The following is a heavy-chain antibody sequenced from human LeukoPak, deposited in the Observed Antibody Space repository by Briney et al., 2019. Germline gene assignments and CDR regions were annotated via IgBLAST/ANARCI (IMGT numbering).Heavy chain of an antibody. CDR1: GFTFSSYA. J-gene: IGHJ3*02. Sequence: GGSLRLSCAASGFTFSSYAMHWVRQAPGKGLEWVAVISYDGSSKYYADSVKGRFTISRDNSTNTLYLQMNSLRAEDTAVYYCARELSGYSYGNDAFDIWGQGTMVTVSS. V-gene: IGHV3-30-3*01. D-gene: IGHD5-18*01. CDR2: ISYDGSSK. CDR3: ARELSGYSYGNDAFDI.